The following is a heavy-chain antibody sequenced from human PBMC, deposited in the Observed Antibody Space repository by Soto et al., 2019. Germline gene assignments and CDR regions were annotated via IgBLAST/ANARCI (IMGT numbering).Heavy chain of an antibody. CDR3: ARGVFDLLCCGQSYWFYS. CDR2: MNPNSGNT. V-gene: IGHV1-8*01. CDR1: GYTFTSYD. D-gene: IGHD3-10*01. Sequence: GASVKVSCKASGYTFTSYDINWVRQATGQGLEWMGWMNPNSGNTGYAQKFQGRVTMTRNTFISTAYMELSSLRSEDTAVYYCARGVFDLLCCGQSYWFYSWGQRTLVPVSS. J-gene: IGHJ5*01.